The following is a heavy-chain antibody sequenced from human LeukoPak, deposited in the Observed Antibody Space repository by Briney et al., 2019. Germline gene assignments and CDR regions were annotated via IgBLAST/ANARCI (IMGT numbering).Heavy chain of an antibody. V-gene: IGHV4-59*01. CDR2: IYYSGST. CDR1: GGSISSYY. J-gene: IGHJ5*02. D-gene: IGHD3-3*01. CDR3: ARDEGFWSGLRQRNWFDP. Sequence: SETLSLTCTVSGGSISSYYWSWIRQPPGKGLEWIGYIYYSGSTNYNPSLKSRVTISVDTSKNQFSLKLSSVTAADTAVYYCARDEGFWSGLRQRNWFDPWGQGTLVTVSS.